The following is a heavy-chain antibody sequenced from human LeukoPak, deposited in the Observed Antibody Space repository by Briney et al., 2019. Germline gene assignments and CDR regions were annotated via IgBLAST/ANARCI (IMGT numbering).Heavy chain of an antibody. J-gene: IGHJ4*02. Sequence: SETLSLTCTVSGGSISSYYWSWIRQPAGKGLEWIGRIYTSGSTNYNPSLKSRVTMSIDTSKNQFSLKLSSVTAADTAVYYCARDPDYGSGEYCFDYWGQGTLVTVSS. D-gene: IGHD3-10*01. CDR2: IYTSGST. V-gene: IGHV4-4*07. CDR3: ARDPDYGSGEYCFDY. CDR1: GGSISSYY.